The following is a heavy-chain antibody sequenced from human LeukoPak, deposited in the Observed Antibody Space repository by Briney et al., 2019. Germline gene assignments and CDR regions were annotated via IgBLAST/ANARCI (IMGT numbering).Heavy chain of an antibody. CDR3: AKDELRYYYGSGSPSGFDY. Sequence: PGGSLRLSCAASGFTVSSNYMTWVRQAPGKGLEWVSAISGSGGSTYYADSVKGRFTISRDNSKNTLYLQMNSLRAEDTAVYYCAKDELRYYYGSGSPSGFDYWGQGTLVTVSS. D-gene: IGHD3-10*01. J-gene: IGHJ4*02. CDR2: ISGSGGST. CDR1: GFTVSSNY. V-gene: IGHV3-23*01.